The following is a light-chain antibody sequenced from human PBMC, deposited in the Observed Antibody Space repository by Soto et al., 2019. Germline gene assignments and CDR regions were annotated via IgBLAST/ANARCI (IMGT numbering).Light chain of an antibody. CDR3: QQYDSFSVT. Sequence: EIVLTQSPATLSLSPGERATLSCRASQSVSSYLAWYQQKPGQAPRLLINAASIRATDTPDRISGSGSGTDFTLTISCLQSEDFATYYCQQYDSFSVTFGQGTKVDIK. CDR1: QSVSSY. J-gene: IGKJ1*01. CDR2: AAS. V-gene: IGKV3-15*01.